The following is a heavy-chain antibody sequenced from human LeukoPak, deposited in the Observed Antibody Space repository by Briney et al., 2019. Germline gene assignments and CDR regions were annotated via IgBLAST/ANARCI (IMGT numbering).Heavy chain of an antibody. D-gene: IGHD3-22*01. CDR3: ATAPYYYDSSGYYYG. V-gene: IGHV1-69*13. Sequence: GASVKVSCKASGGTFSSYAISWVRQAPGQGLEWMGGIIPIFGTANYAQKFQGRVTITADESTSTAYMELSSLRSEDTAVYYCATAPYYYDSSGYYYGWGQGTLVTVPS. J-gene: IGHJ4*02. CDR1: GGTFSSYA. CDR2: IIPIFGTA.